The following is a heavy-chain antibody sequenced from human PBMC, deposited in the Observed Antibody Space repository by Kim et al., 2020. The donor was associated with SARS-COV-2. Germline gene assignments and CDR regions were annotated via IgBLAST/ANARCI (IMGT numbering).Heavy chain of an antibody. CDR1: GFTFSSYS. V-gene: IGHV3-21*01. Sequence: GGSLRLSCAASGFTFSSYSMNWVRQAPGKGLEWVSSISSSSSYIYYADSVKGRFTISRDNAKNSLYLQMNSLRAEDTAVYYCARDRSDSMGLGRYWGQGTLVTVSS. J-gene: IGHJ4*02. CDR2: ISSSSSYI. D-gene: IGHD3-10*01. CDR3: ARDRSDSMGLGRY.